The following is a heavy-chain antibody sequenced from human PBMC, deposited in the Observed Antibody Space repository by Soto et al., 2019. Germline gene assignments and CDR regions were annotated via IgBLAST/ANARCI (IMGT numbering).Heavy chain of an antibody. J-gene: IGHJ4*02. V-gene: IGHV3-7*04. CDR3: ARANY. CDR2: INQDAIEK. Sequence: AGSLRLSCLASGFTFSSSWMSWLRQAPGKGLEWVANINQDAIEKYYVDSVKGRFTISRDNAKSSLYLQMNSLRAEDTAVYYCARANYWGPGTLVTVSS. CDR1: GFTFSSSW.